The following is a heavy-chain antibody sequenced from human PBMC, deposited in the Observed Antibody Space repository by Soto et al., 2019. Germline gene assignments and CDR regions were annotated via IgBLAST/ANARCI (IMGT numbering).Heavy chain of an antibody. CDR3: AKDPLYDSSDYLEYFQH. Sequence: QVQLVESGGGVVQPGSSLRLSCAASGFSFSSHGMHWVRQAPGKGLEWVAVISYDGSIKFYADSVKGRFTVSRDKSKNTLFLQMNSLRVEDTAVYYCAKDPLYDSSDYLEYFQHWGQGTVVTVSA. CDR2: ISYDGSIK. CDR1: GFSFSSHG. D-gene: IGHD3-22*01. V-gene: IGHV3-30*18. J-gene: IGHJ1*01.